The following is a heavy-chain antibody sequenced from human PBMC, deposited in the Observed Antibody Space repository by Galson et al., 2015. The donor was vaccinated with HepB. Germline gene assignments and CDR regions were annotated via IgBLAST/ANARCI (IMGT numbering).Heavy chain of an antibody. CDR3: AQSTWIGGMGYFDY. V-gene: IGHV2-5*02. J-gene: IGHJ4*02. CDR1: GFSLSTSGVG. Sequence: PALVKPTQTLTLTCTFSGFSLSTSGVGVGWIRQAPGKALEWLALIYWDEDKRYSPSLRTRLTIAKDTSENQVVLTMTNMDPVDTATYYCAQSTWIGGMGYFDYWGQGTLLTVSS. CDR2: IYWDEDK. D-gene: IGHD3-10*01.